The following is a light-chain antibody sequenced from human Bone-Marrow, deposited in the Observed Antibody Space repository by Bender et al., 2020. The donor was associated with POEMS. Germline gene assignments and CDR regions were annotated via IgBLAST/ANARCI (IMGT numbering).Light chain of an antibody. CDR2: EGT. Sequence: HSALTQPASVSGSPGQSITISCTGSSSDVGTYNLVSWYQQHPGDAPQLIIYEGTKRPSGVSNRFSGSKSGNTASLTISGLQAEDEADYYCFSYTRSSTWVFGGGTKLTVL. J-gene: IGLJ3*02. CDR3: FSYTRSSTWV. V-gene: IGLV2-14*02. CDR1: SSDVGTYNL.